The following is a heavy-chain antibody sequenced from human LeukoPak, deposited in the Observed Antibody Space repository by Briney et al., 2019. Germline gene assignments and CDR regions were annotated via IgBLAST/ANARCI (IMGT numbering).Heavy chain of an antibody. CDR3: ARWEASRVAFDI. J-gene: IGHJ3*02. V-gene: IGHV4-59*01. Sequence: PSETLSLTRTVSGGSISTYYWSWIRQPPGRGLEWIGYIYYSGITDYSPSLKSRVTISIDTSKKQFSLELSSVTAADTAVYYCARWEASRVAFDIWGQGTLVTVSS. CDR2: IYYSGIT. CDR1: GGSISTYY. D-gene: IGHD1-26*01.